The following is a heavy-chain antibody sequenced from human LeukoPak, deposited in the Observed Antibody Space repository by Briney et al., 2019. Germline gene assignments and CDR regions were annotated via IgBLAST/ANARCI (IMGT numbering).Heavy chain of an antibody. Sequence: SETLSLTCTVSGGSISSSSYYWGWIRQPPGKGLEWIGSIYYSGSTFYNPSLKSRVTISVDRSKNQFSLKLSSVIAADTAVFYCARDGKRTSMITSGGARPHYFDYWGQGALVTVSS. J-gene: IGHJ4*02. V-gene: IGHV4-39*07. CDR2: IYYSGST. CDR3: ARDGKRTSMITSGGARPHYFDY. CDR1: GGSISSSSYY. D-gene: IGHD3-16*01.